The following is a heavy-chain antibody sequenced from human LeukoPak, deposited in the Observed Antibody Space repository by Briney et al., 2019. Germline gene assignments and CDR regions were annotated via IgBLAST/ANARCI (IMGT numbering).Heavy chain of an antibody. CDR2: IKQDGSEK. CDR1: GFTFSSYW. Sequence: GGSLRLSCAASGFTFSSYWMSWVRQAPGKGLEWVANIKQDGSEKYYVDSVNGRLTISRDNAKNSLYLQINSLRAEDTAVYYCANSGYDLYYFDYWGQGTLVTVPS. D-gene: IGHD5-12*01. CDR3: ANSGYDLYYFDY. J-gene: IGHJ4*02. V-gene: IGHV3-7*01.